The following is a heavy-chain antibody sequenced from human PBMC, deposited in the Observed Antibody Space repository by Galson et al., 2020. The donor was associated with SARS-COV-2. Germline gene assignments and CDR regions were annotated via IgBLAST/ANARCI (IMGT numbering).Heavy chain of an antibody. CDR3: TTQPDIVVVPAASHYYDYGMDV. J-gene: IGHJ6*02. CDR1: GFTFSNAW. D-gene: IGHD2-2*01. V-gene: IGHV3-15*01. CDR2: IKSKTDGGTT. Sequence: GESLKISCAASGFTFSNAWMSWVRQAPGKGLEWVGRIKSKTDGGTTDYAAPVKGRFTISRDDSKNTLYLQMNSLKTEDTAVYYCTTQPDIVVVPAASHYYDYGMDVWGQGTTVTVSS.